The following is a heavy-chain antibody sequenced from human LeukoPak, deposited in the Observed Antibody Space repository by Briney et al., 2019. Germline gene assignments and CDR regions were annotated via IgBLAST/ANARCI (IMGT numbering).Heavy chain of an antibody. D-gene: IGHD5-12*01. CDR2: INHSGGT. CDR1: GGSVSSYY. J-gene: IGHJ4*02. V-gene: IGHV4-34*01. CDR3: ARTRYNGYNRHFDS. Sequence: SETLSLTCTVSGGSVSSYYWTWIRQPPGKGLEWIGEINHSGGTNHNPSLKSRVTISVDTSKKQVSLNLSSVTAADTAVYYCARTRYNGYNRHFDSWGQGSQVTVSS.